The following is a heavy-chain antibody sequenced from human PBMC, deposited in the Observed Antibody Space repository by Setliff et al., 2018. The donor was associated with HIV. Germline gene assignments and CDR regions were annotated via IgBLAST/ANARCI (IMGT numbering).Heavy chain of an antibody. D-gene: IGHD3-16*01. CDR1: NGSFNGYY. V-gene: IGHV4-34*01. CDR3: ALLEVPFIGGRIPSF. J-gene: IGHJ4*02. Sequence: KPSETLSLTCAVYNGSFNGYYWSWIRQPPGKGLEWIGEINHSGGTTYNPSLNGRVGISVDTSKNQFSLKLITLTVADTAVYYCALLEVPFIGGRIPSFWGQGTLVTSPQ. CDR2: INHSGGT.